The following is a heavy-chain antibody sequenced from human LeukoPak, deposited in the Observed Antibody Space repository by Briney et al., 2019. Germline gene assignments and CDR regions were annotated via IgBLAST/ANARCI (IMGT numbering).Heavy chain of an antibody. D-gene: IGHD5-18*01. CDR3: ASQRGYSYGYCYYYMDV. Sequence: GGSLRLSCAASGFTVSSSYMSWVRQAPGRGLEWVSVIYSGGSTYYADSVKGRFTISRDNSKNTLYLQMNSLRAEDTAVYYCASQRGYSYGYCYYYMDVWGKGTTVTVSS. V-gene: IGHV3-53*01. J-gene: IGHJ6*03. CDR2: IYSGGST. CDR1: GFTVSSSY.